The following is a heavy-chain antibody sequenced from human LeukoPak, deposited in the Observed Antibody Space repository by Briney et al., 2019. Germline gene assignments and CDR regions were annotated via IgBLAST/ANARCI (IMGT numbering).Heavy chain of an antibody. Sequence: PGGSLRLSCAASGFTFSSYAMSWVRQAPGKGLEWVSAISGSGGSTYYADSVKGRFTISRDNSKNTLYLQMNSLRAEDTALYYCARVDRAMLTVYYYYMDVWGKGTTVTVSS. V-gene: IGHV3-23*01. CDR1: GFTFSSYA. CDR2: ISGSGGST. CDR3: ARVDRAMLTVYYYYMDV. J-gene: IGHJ6*03. D-gene: IGHD5-18*01.